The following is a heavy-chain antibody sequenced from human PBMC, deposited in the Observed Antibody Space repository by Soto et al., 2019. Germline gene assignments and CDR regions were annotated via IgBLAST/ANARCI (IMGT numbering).Heavy chain of an antibody. V-gene: IGHV3-30*18. Sequence: QVQLVESGGGVVQPGRSLRLSCAASGFTFSSYGMHWVRQAPGKGLEWVAVISYDGSNKYYADSVKGRFTISRDNSKNPLYLQMNSLRAEDTAVYYCAKDGRMTTVTRYYYYCMDVWGQGTTVTVSS. CDR1: GFTFSSYG. D-gene: IGHD4-4*01. CDR2: ISYDGSNK. J-gene: IGHJ6*02. CDR3: AKDGRMTTVTRYYYYCMDV.